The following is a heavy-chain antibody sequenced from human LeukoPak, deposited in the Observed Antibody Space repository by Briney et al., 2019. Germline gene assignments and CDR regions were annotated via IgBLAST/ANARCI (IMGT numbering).Heavy chain of an antibody. CDR3: ARVGRRYDFDY. Sequence: ASVKVSCKASGGTFSSYAISWVRQAPGQGLEWMGRIIPILGIANYAQKFQGRVTITADKSTSTAYMELSSLRSEDTAVYYCARVGRRYDFDYWSQGTLVTVSS. D-gene: IGHD1-1*01. J-gene: IGHJ4*02. CDR1: GGTFSSYA. V-gene: IGHV1-69*04. CDR2: IIPILGIA.